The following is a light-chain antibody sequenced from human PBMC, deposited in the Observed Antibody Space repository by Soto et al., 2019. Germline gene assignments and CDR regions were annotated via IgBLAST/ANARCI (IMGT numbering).Light chain of an antibody. CDR1: QSRTNSY. CDR3: QQYGTSEII. V-gene: IGKV3-20*01. CDR2: DTS. Sequence: PGERAKLCCRASQSRTNSYTDGSQVKPGQAPRLLIYDTSTRATGIPDRFSGSGSGTDFTLTITRLEPEDFAVFYCQQYGTSEIIFGQGTRLEI. J-gene: IGKJ5*01.